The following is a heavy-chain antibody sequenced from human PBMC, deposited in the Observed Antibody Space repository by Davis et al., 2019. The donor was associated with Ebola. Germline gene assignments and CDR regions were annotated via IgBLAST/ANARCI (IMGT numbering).Heavy chain of an antibody. D-gene: IGHD3-10*01. CDR1: GGSISSSSYY. CDR3: ARRPVTMVRGALDY. V-gene: IGHV4-39*07. J-gene: IGHJ4*02. Sequence: PSETLSLTCTVSGGSISSSSYYWSWIRQPPGKGLEWIGEINHSGSTNYNPSLKSRVTISVDTSKNQFSLKLSSVTAADTAAYYCARRPVTMVRGALDYWGQGTLVTVSS. CDR2: INHSGST.